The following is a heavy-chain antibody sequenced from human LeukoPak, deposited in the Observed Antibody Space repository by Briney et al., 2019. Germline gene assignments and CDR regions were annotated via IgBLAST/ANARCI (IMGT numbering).Heavy chain of an antibody. V-gene: IGHV3-23*01. CDR2: ISGSGGST. CDR1: GFTFSSYA. CDR3: ASGSSRAYCGGDCYI. J-gene: IGHJ4*02. Sequence: GGSLRLSCAASGFTFSSYAMSWVRQAPGKGLESVSAISGSGGSTYYADSVKGRFTISRDNSKNTLYLQMNSLRAEDTAVYYCASGSSRAYCGGDCYIWGQGTLVTVSS. D-gene: IGHD2-21*02.